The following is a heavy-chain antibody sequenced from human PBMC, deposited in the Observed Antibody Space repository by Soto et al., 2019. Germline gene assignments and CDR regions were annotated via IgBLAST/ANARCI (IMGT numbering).Heavy chain of an antibody. Sequence: GASVKVSCKASGYTFTSYAMHWVRQAPGQRLEWMGWINAGNGNTKYSQKFQGRVTITRDTSASTAYMELSSLRSEDTAVYYCARESTRVAVAGLMSYWGQGTLVTVSS. CDR2: INAGNGNT. V-gene: IGHV1-3*01. CDR3: ARESTRVAVAGLMSY. D-gene: IGHD6-19*01. CDR1: GYTFTSYA. J-gene: IGHJ4*02.